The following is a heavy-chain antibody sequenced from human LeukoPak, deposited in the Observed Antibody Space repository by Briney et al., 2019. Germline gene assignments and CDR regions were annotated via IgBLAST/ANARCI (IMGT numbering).Heavy chain of an antibody. CDR3: ARRVGYDYVWGSYRYTHPFDY. CDR1: GGSFSGYY. Sequence: SETLSLTCAVYGGSFSGYYWSWIRQPPGKGLEWIGEINHSESTNYNPSLKSRVTISVDTSKNQFSLKLSSVTAADTAVYYCARRVGYDYVWGSYRYTHPFDYWGQGTLVTVSS. V-gene: IGHV4-34*01. J-gene: IGHJ4*02. D-gene: IGHD3-16*02. CDR2: INHSEST.